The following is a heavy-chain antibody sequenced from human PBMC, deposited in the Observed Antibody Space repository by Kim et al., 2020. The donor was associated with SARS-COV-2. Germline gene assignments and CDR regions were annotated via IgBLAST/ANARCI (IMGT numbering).Heavy chain of an antibody. CDR3: ARDTPGQKGFDV. J-gene: IGHJ3*01. Sequence: DYSISVQSRIPINPDTSKNQFSLQLNSVIPEDTAVYYCARDTPGQKGFDVWGQGTVVTVSS. V-gene: IGHV6-1*01.